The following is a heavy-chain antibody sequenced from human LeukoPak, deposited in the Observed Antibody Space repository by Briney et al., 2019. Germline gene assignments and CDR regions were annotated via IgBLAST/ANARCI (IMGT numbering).Heavy chain of an antibody. CDR1: GGSFSGYY. D-gene: IGHD2-2*01. J-gene: IGHJ5*02. CDR3: ARYCSSTSCNNWFDP. CDR2: ISHSGST. V-gene: IGHV4-34*01. Sequence: SETLSLTCAVYGGSFSGYYWSWIRQPPGKGLEWIGEISHSGSTNYNPSLKSRVTISVDTSKNQFSLKLSSVTAADTAVYYCARYCSSTSCNNWFDPWGQGTLVTVSS.